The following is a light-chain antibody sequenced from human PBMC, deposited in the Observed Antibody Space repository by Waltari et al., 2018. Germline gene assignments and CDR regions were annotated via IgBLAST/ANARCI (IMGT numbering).Light chain of an antibody. CDR2: DAS. Sequence: DIQMTQSPSSLSASVGDRVTITCQASQGISKYLNWYQQKPGKVPKLLIYDASNLERGVPSRFSGSGSGTDFTFTISGLQPEDIATYYCQQYATSWTFGQGTKVEIK. J-gene: IGKJ1*01. CDR3: QQYATSWT. V-gene: IGKV1-33*01. CDR1: QGISKY.